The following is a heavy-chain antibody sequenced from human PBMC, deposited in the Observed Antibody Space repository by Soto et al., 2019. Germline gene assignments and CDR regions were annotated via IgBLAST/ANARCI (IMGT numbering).Heavy chain of an antibody. Sequence: ASVKVSCKASGYTFTGYYLHWVRQAPGQGLEWMGWINPNSGGANYAQKFQGWVTMTRDTSIGTAYMELNRLGSDDTAVYYCARVRRGYDSSTYYFDYWGQGTLVTVSS. CDR2: INPNSGGA. CDR3: ARVRRGYDSSTYYFDY. D-gene: IGHD5-12*01. J-gene: IGHJ4*02. V-gene: IGHV1-2*04. CDR1: GYTFTGYY.